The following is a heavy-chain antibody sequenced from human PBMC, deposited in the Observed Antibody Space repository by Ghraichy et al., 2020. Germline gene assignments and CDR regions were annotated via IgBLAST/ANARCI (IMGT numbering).Heavy chain of an antibody. CDR2: INHSGST. D-gene: IGHD3-3*01. V-gene: IGHV4-34*01. Sequence: ESLNISCAVYGGSFSGFYWSWIRQPPGKGLEWIGEINHSGSTNYNPSLKSRVTMSVDTSKNQFSLKLTSVTAADTAVYYCARPHFGGYGRWGKGTLVTVSS. CDR3: ARPHFGGYGR. J-gene: IGHJ4*02. CDR1: GGSFSGFY.